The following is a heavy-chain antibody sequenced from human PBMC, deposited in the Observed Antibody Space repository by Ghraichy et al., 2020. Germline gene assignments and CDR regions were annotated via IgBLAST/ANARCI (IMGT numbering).Heavy chain of an antibody. V-gene: IGHV3-53*01. Sequence: GGSLRLSCAASGFTISNKQMSWVRQAPGKGLEWVSVVYSGGTTYYADSVKGRFTISRDNSKNILYLQMNSLRAEDTAMYYCDCWILTDASDIWGRGTMVTVSS. D-gene: IGHD3-9*01. CDR2: VYSGGTT. CDR3: DCWILTDASDI. CDR1: GFTISNKQ. J-gene: IGHJ3*02.